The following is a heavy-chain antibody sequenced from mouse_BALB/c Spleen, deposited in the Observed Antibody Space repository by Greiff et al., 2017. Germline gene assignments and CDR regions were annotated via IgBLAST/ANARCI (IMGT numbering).Heavy chain of an antibody. CDR2: IDPANGNT. V-gene: IGHV14-3*02. CDR1: GFNIKDTY. Sequence: VQLQQSGAELVKPGASVKLSCTASGFNIKDTYMHWVKQRPEQGLEWIGRIDPANGNTKYDPKFQGKATITADTSSNTAYLQLSSLTSEDTAVYYCARWGNGAIYAMDYWGQGTSVTVSS. D-gene: IGHD2-1*01. CDR3: ARWGNGAIYAMDY. J-gene: IGHJ4*01.